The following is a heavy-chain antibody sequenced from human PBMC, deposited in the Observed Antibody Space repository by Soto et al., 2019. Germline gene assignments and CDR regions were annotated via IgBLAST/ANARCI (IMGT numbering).Heavy chain of an antibody. CDR2: IWYDASKQ. J-gene: IGHJ4*02. CDR1: GFSFSVYG. Sequence: PGGSLRLSCETSGFSFSVYGMHWVRQAPGKGLEWVAVIWYDASKQFYAASVEGRFTISRDNSKAILYLQMNSLRAEDTATYYCARLRVDSGGYHFDIWGQGTLVTVSS. D-gene: IGHD2-21*01. V-gene: IGHV3-33*01. CDR3: ARLRVDSGGYHFDI.